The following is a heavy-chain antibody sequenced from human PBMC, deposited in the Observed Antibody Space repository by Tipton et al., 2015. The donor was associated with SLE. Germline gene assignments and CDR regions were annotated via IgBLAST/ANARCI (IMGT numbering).Heavy chain of an antibody. D-gene: IGHD6-25*01. J-gene: IGHJ3*01. V-gene: IGHV4-59*01. CDR2: IYYSGNT. CDR3: ARGQRRGGNAFDV. CDR1: GDSISGNY. Sequence: TLSLTCTVSGDSISGNYWNWIRQSPGKGLEWIGYIYYSGNTKYNPSLKSRVTVSVDTSKNQFSLKLKSMTAADTAIYDCARGQRRGGNAFDVWGQGTMVNVSS.